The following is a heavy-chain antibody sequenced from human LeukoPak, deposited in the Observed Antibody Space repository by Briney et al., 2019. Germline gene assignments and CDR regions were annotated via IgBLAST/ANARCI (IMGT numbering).Heavy chain of an antibody. CDR1: KFTFSSYV. D-gene: IGHD1-1*01. Sequence: GGSLRLSCGASKFTFSSYVMNWVRQAPGKGLEWVSYISSSGSTIYYADSVKGRFTISRDNAKNSLYLQMNSLRAEDTAVYYCARENEVEAFDIWGQGTMVTVSS. V-gene: IGHV3-48*03. CDR3: ARENEVEAFDI. J-gene: IGHJ3*02. CDR2: ISSSGSTI.